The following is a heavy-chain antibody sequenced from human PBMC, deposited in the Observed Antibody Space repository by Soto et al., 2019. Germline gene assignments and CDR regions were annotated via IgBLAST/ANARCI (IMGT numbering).Heavy chain of an antibody. Sequence: GASVKVSCKASGYTFTTYDINWVRQAPGQGLEWMGWMNPNSGNTGYAQKFHGRVTMTRNTSISTAYMELSSLRSEDTAVYYCVRIGAPYSNRFYYHYAMDVWGQGTTVTVSS. CDR1: GYTFTTYD. V-gene: IGHV1-8*01. CDR2: MNPNSGNT. J-gene: IGHJ6*02. D-gene: IGHD4-4*01. CDR3: VRIGAPYSNRFYYHYAMDV.